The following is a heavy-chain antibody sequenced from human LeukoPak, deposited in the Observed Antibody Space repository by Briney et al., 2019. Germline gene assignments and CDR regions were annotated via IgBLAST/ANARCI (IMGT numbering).Heavy chain of an antibody. CDR3: TRSGMGATKPFDY. CDR1: GFTFSGSA. V-gene: IGHV3-73*01. Sequence: PGGSLRLSCAASGFTFSGSAMHWVRQASGKGLEWVGRIRSKANSYATAYAASVKGRFTISRDDSKNTAYLQMNSLKTEDTAVYYCTRSGMGATKPFDYWGQGTLVTVSS. D-gene: IGHD1-26*01. CDR2: IRSKANSYAT. J-gene: IGHJ4*02.